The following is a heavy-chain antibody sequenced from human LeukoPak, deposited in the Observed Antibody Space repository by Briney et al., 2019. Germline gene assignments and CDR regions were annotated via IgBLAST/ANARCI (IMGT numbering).Heavy chain of an antibody. CDR2: IYYSGST. CDR3: ARVAYSYGYYFDY. V-gene: IGHV4-61*01. D-gene: IGHD5-18*01. CDR1: GGSISSSSYY. J-gene: IGHJ4*02. Sequence: SETLSLTCSVSGGSISSSSYYWSWIRQPPGKGLEWIGYIYYSGSTNYNPSLKSRVTISVDTSKNQFSLKLSSVTAADTAVYYCARVAYSYGYYFDYWGQGTLVTVSS.